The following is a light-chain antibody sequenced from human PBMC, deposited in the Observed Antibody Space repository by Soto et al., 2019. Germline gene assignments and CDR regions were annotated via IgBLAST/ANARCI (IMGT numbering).Light chain of an antibody. CDR3: QQYNNWPLT. J-gene: IGKJ4*01. V-gene: IGKV3-15*01. Sequence: EVVMTHSPATLSVSLCDRAALSCRASQSVSSYLTWYQQKPGQAPRLLIYAASTRATGVPARFSGSGSGTEFTLTISSLQSEDFAVYSCQQYNNWPLTFGGGTKVDIK. CDR1: QSVSSY. CDR2: AAS.